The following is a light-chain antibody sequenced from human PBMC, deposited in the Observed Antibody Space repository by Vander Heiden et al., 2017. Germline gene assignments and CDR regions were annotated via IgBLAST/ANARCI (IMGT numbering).Light chain of an antibody. CDR2: DVT. J-gene: IGLJ1*01. CDR3: SSYTSSNTLV. V-gene: IGLV2-14*03. Sequence: QPALTPPASVSGSPGQSITISCTGTSSDVGAYNYVSWYQQHPGKAPKLIIYDVTNRPSGVSNRFSGSKSGNTASLTTSGLQAEDEADYYCSSYTSSNTLVFGTGTKVTVL. CDR1: SSDVGAYNY.